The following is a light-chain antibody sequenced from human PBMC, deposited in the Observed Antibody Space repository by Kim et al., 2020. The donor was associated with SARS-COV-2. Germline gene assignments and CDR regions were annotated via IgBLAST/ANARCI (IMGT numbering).Light chain of an antibody. CDR1: QDISNY. J-gene: IGKJ5*01. CDR3: QQYDNLIT. CDR2: DAS. V-gene: IGKV1-33*01. Sequence: SASVGDRVTITYQASQDISNYLNWYQQKPGKAPKLLIYDASNLETGVPSRFSGSGSGTDFTFTISSLQPEDIATYYCQQYDNLITFGQGTRLEIK.